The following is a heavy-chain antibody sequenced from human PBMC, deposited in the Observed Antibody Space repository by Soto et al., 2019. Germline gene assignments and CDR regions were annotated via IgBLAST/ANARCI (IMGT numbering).Heavy chain of an antibody. CDR2: INHSGST. J-gene: IGHJ3*02. CDR3: ARTITLFGVVPRRPMSSAFHI. CDR1: AGSFSGYY. Sequence: SETLSLPCAVYAGSFSGYYWSWIRHPRGKGLEWIGEINHSGSTNYNPSLKSRVTIAVDTPKNQSSLQPRSVTAAATAVSYCARTITLFGVVPRRPMSSAFHISGRRTIVTV. V-gene: IGHV4-34*01. D-gene: IGHD3-3*01.